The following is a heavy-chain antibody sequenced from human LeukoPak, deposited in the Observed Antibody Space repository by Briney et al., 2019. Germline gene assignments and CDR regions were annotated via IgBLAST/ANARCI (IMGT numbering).Heavy chain of an antibody. CDR1: GFTFSSYG. V-gene: IGHV3-23*01. D-gene: IGHD4-17*01. CDR2: ISGSGGST. J-gene: IGHJ4*02. CDR3: AKGPDYGDYYFDY. Sequence: PGRSLRLSCAASGFTFSSYGMSWVRQAPGKGLEWVSAISGSGGSTYYADSVKGRFTISRDNSKNTLYLQMNSLRAEDTAVYYCAKGPDYGDYYFDYWGQGTLVTVSS.